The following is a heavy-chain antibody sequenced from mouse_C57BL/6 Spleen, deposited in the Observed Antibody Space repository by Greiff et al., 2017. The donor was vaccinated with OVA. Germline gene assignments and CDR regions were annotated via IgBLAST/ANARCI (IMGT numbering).Heavy chain of an antibody. CDR2: INPNNGGT. CDR1: GYTFTDYN. D-gene: IGHD3-2*02. V-gene: IGHV1-22*01. Sequence: EVKLMESGPELVKPGASVKMSCKASGYTFTDYNMHWVKQSNGKSLEWIGYINPNNGGTSYNQKFKGKATLTVNKSSSTAYMELRSLTSEDSAVYYCARNLGDRDSSGYPFDYWGQGTTLTVSS. CDR3: ARNLGDRDSSGYPFDY. J-gene: IGHJ2*01.